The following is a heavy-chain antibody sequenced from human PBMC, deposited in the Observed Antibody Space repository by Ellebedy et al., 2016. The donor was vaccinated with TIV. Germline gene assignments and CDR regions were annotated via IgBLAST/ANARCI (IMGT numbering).Heavy chain of an antibody. J-gene: IGHJ4*02. CDR1: GGSFSGYY. CDR2: ITHSGST. Sequence: MPSETLSLTCAVYGGSFSGYYWSWIRQPPGKGLEWIGEITHSGSTNYNPSLKSRVTISVDTSKNQFSLNLSSATAADTAVYYCARGLARDYWGQGTLVTVSS. CDR3: ARGLARDY. V-gene: IGHV4-34*01.